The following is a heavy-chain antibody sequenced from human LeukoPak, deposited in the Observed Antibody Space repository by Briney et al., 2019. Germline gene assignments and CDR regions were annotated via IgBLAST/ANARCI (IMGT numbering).Heavy chain of an antibody. CDR2: IFYSGST. V-gene: IGHV4-59*08. CDR3: ARGTHGNYESGAFDI. CDR1: GGSISNYY. J-gene: IGHJ3*02. Sequence: SETLSLTCIVSGGSISNYYGSWLRQPPGKGLEWIGYIFYSGSTNYNPSLKSRVTISVDTSRKQFSLKLRSVTAADTAVYYCARGTHGNYESGAFDIWGQGTMVTVSS. D-gene: IGHD3-22*01.